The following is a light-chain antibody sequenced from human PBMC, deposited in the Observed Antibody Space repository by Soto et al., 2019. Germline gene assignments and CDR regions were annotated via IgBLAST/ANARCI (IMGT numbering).Light chain of an antibody. J-gene: IGKJ1*01. CDR2: KAS. Sequence: DIQMTQSPSTLSASVGDRVTITCRASQSISSWLAWYQQKPGKAPKLLIYKASSLESGDPSRFSGSGSGTDFTLTVSSLQPVDFATYYCQQFHSFSPTFGQGTKVEIK. CDR1: QSISSW. V-gene: IGKV1-5*03. CDR3: QQFHSFSPT.